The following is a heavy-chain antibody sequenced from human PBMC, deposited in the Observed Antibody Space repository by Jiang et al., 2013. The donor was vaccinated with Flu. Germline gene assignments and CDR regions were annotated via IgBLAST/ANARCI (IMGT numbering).Heavy chain of an antibody. CDR3: ARPGGGAVGDEQLYYFDY. CDR1: GYTFTSYG. CDR2: ISAYNGNT. D-gene: IGHD1-26*01. Sequence: SGAEVKKPGSSVKVSCKASGYTFTSYGISWVRQAPGQGLEWMGWISAYNGNTNYAQKLQGRVTITADESTSTAYMELSSLRSEDTAVYYCARPGGGAVGDEQLYYFDYWGQGTLVTVSS. V-gene: IGHV1-18*01. J-gene: IGHJ4*02.